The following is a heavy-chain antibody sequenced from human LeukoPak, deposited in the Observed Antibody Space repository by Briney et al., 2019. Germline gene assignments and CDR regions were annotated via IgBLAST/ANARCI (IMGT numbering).Heavy chain of an antibody. Sequence: GGSLRLSCAAAGFTFVDYWMIWLRQAPGKAPEWVATMNVDGSETYYVDSVKGRFTISRDNARNSVYLEMNSLRPEDTAMYYCARGRRYGTKYNCFEPWGQGTQVTVSS. CDR1: GFTFVDYW. CDR3: ARGRRYGTKYNCFEP. V-gene: IGHV3-7*01. CDR2: MNVDGSET. D-gene: IGHD1-7*01. J-gene: IGHJ5*02.